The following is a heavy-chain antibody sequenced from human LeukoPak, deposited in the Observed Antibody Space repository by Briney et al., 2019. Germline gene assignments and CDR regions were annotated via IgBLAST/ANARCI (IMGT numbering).Heavy chain of an antibody. V-gene: IGHV1-69*13. J-gene: IGHJ6*02. CDR3: ARDFYYYDSSGYAPRYYYYYGMDV. D-gene: IGHD3-22*01. CDR2: IIPIFGTA. Sequence: SVTVSCKASGGTFSSYAISWVRQAPGQGLEWMGGIIPIFGTANYAQKFQGRVTITADESTSTAYMELSSLRSEDTAVYYCARDFYYYDSSGYAPRYYYYYGMDVWGQGTTVTVSS. CDR1: GGTFSSYA.